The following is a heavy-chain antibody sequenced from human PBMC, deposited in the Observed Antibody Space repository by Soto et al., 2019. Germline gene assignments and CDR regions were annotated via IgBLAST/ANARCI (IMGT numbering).Heavy chain of an antibody. D-gene: IGHD5-12*01. CDR2: ISYDESNK. CDR3: ARVGAATIIDYYYYGMDV. Sequence: GGSLRLSCAASGFTLTSYGMHWVRQAPGKWLEWVAVISYDESNKYYAASVKGRFTISRDNSTNTLYLQMKSRRAEDTAVYYSARVGAATIIDYYYYGMDVWGQGTTVTVSS. V-gene: IGHV3-30*03. CDR1: GFTLTSYG. J-gene: IGHJ6*02.